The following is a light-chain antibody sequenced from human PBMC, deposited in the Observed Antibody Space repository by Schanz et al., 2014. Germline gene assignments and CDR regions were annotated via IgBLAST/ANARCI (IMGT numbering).Light chain of an antibody. V-gene: IGLV1-40*01. CDR1: SSNIGANYD. CDR3: SSYTPSSTTLYV. J-gene: IGLJ1*01. CDR2: GNV. Sequence: QSVLTQPPSVSGAPGQRVTISCTGSSSNIGANYDVHWYQQVPGTAPKLLIYGNVKRPSGVPDRFSGSKSGTSASLAITGLQAEDEADYYCSSYTPSSTTLYVFGTGTKLTVL.